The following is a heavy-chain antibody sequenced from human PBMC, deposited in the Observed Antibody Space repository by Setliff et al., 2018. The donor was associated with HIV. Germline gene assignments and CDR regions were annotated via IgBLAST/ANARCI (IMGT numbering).Heavy chain of an antibody. J-gene: IGHJ4*02. D-gene: IGHD3-22*01. CDR3: ARGSRLDDSSGYYNY. CDR1: GGTIASGGHY. V-gene: IGHV4-31*03. Sequence: SETLSLTCTVSGGTIASGGHYWSWIRQHPGKGLEWIGYIFYSGDTSYNPSLKSRLTLSLDMSKNQFSLKVNSVTAADTAVYYCARGSRLDDSSGYYNYWGQGTLVTVSS. CDR2: IFYSGDT.